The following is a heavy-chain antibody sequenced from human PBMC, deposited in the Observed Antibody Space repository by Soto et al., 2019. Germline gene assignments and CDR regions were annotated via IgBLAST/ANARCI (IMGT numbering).Heavy chain of an antibody. CDR1: GYIFTDYP. Sequence: QVQLVQSGAEAKKPGASVKVSCKASGYIFTDYPLHWLRQAPGQRLEWMGWISAANGDTKYAQNFQGRVTFTRDTSAFTAYMDLSSLRSEDTAVYYCARRWHYGSGSFAFDIWGQGTIVTVSS. J-gene: IGHJ3*02. CDR3: ARRWHYGSGSFAFDI. CDR2: ISAANGDT. D-gene: IGHD3-10*01. V-gene: IGHV1-3*01.